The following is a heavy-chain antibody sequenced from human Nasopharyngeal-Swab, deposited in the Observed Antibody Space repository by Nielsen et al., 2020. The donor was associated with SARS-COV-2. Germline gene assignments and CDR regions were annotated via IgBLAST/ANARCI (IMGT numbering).Heavy chain of an antibody. CDR2: IKSKTDGGTT. D-gene: IGHD6-13*01. V-gene: IGHV3-15*01. CDR1: GFTFSNAW. Sequence: ESLKISCEASGFTFSNAWMSWVRQAPGTGLEWVGRIKSKTDGGTTDYAAPVKGRFTIPRDDSKNTLYLQMNSLKTEDTAVYYCTTDPLSSSSWGYDNLGQGTLVTVSS. CDR3: TTDPLSSSSWGYDN. J-gene: IGHJ4*02.